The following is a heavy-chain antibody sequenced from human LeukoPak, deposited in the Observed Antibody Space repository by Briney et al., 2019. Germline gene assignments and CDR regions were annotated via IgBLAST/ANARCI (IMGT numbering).Heavy chain of an antibody. J-gene: IGHJ4*02. CDR3: AKDLTVTTGY. D-gene: IGHD4-11*01. V-gene: IGHV3-30*02. CDR2: IRYDGSNK. CDR1: GFTFSSYG. Sequence: GGSLRLSCAASGFTFSSYGMHWVRQAPGKGLDWVAFIRYDGSNKYYADSVKGRFTISRDNSKNTLYLQMNSLRAEDTAVYYCAKDLTVTTGYWGQGTLVTVSS.